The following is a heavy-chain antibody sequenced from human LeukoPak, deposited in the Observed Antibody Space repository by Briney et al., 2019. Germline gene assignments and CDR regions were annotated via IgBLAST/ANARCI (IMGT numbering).Heavy chain of an antibody. J-gene: IGHJ5*02. CDR2: INPSGGST. V-gene: IGHV1-46*03. CDR3: ARDNIVVVPAAIFSCWFDP. D-gene: IGHD2-2*01. CDR1: GYTFTSYY. Sequence: ASVKVSCKASGYTFTSYYMHWVRQAPGQGLGWMGIINPSGGSTSYAQKFQGRATMTRDTSTSTVYMELSSLRSEDTAVYYCARDNIVVVPAAIFSCWFDPWGQGTLVTVSS.